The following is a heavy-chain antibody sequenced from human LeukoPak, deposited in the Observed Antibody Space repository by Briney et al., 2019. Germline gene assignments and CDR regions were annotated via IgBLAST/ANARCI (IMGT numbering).Heavy chain of an antibody. CDR2: INTNTARP. V-gene: IGHV7-4-1*02. D-gene: IGHD2/OR15-2a*01. Sequence: GASVKVSCKASGYTFTSFSINWVRQAPGQGLEWVGSINTNTARPTYAQDFTGRFVFSLDVSVNTAYLQISDLGPEDTALYYCAREYSYRSLDYFDYWGQGTLVTVSS. J-gene: IGHJ4*02. CDR1: GYTFTSFS. CDR3: AREYSYRSLDYFDY.